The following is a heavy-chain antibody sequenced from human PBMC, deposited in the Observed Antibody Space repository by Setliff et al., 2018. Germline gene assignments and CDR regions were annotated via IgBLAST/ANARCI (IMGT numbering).Heavy chain of an antibody. CDR3: ARDMGGKNYNFWGGPLNY. CDR2: ISYDGINK. V-gene: IGHV3-30*01. Sequence: GGSLRLSCAASGFTFSTYPMHWVRQAPGKGLEWVAVISYDGINKYYADSVKGGFTISRDNSKNTLFLQMNSLRAEDTAVYYCARDMGGKNYNFWGGPLNYWGQGTLVTVSS. J-gene: IGHJ4*02. D-gene: IGHD3-3*01. CDR1: GFTFSTYP.